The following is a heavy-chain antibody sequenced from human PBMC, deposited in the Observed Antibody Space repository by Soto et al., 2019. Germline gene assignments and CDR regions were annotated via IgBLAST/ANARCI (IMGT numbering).Heavy chain of an antibody. CDR3: ARVSSKGYYYYSMDV. CDR1: GGSISSGGYY. Sequence: SSETLSLTCTVSGGSISSGGYYWSWIRQHPGKGLEWIGYIYYSGSTYYNPSLKSRVTISVDTSKNQFSLKLSSVTAADTAVYYCARVSSKGYYYYSMDVWGQGTTVT. V-gene: IGHV4-31*03. D-gene: IGHD6-13*01. J-gene: IGHJ6*02. CDR2: IYYSGST.